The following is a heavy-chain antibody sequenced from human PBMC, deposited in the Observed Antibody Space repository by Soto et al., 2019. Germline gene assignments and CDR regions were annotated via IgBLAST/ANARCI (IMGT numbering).Heavy chain of an antibody. CDR2: ISGSGGST. V-gene: IGHV3-23*01. Sequence: EVQLLESGGGLVQPGGSLRLSCAASGFTFSSYAMSWVRQAPGMGLEWVSAISGSGGSTYYADSVKGRFTISRDNSKNTLYLQMNSLRAEDTAVYYCAKDRRFRDMGDYWGQGTLVTVSS. CDR3: AKDRRFRDMGDY. CDR1: GFTFSSYA. D-gene: IGHD2-15*01. J-gene: IGHJ4*02.